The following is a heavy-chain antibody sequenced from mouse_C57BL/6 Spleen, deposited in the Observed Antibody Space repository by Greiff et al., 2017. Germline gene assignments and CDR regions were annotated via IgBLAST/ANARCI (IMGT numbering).Heavy chain of an antibody. CDR1: GYSFTDYN. CDR2: INPNYGTT. J-gene: IGHJ2*01. V-gene: IGHV1-39*01. Sequence: VQLKQSGPELVKPGASVKISCKASGYSFTDYNMNWVKQSNGKSLEWIGVINPNYGTTSYNQTFKGKATLTVDQSSSTAYMQLNSLTSEDSSVYSCALEGCYDSSFYYFDFWGQGTTLTVSS. CDR3: ALEGCYDSSFYYFDF. D-gene: IGHD1-1*01.